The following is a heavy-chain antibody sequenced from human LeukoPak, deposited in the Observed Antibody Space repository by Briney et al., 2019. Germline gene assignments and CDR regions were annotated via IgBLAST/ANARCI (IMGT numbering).Heavy chain of an antibody. J-gene: IGHJ6*02. CDR3: ARVGGTNYYYYGMDV. Sequence: SETLSLTCTVSGGSISSYYWSWIRQPPGKGLEWIGYIYDSGSTNYNPSLKSRVTISVDTSKNQFPLKLSSVTAADTAVYYCARVGGTNYYYYGMDVWGQGTTVTVSS. CDR2: IYDSGST. D-gene: IGHD1-1*01. CDR1: GGSISSYY. V-gene: IGHV4-59*01.